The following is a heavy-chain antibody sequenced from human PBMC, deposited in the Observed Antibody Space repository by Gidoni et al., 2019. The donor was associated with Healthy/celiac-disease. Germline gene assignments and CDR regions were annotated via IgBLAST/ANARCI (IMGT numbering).Heavy chain of an antibody. J-gene: IGHJ3*02. Sequence: SPSVQGHVTISADKSISTAYLQWSSLKASDTAMYYCASLVVVAANAFDIWGQGTMVTVSS. D-gene: IGHD2-15*01. CDR3: ASLVVVAANAFDI. V-gene: IGHV5-10-1*01.